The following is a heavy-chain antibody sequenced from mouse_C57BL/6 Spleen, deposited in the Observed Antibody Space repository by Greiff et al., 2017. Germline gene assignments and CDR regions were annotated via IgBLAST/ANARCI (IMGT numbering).Heavy chain of an antibody. CDR2: INPGSGGT. J-gene: IGHJ3*01. Sequence: LEESGAELVRPGTSVKVSCKASGYAFTNYLIEWVKQRPGQGLEWIGVINPGSGGTNYNEKFKGKATLTADKSSSTAYMQLSSLTSEDSAVYFCARAHYDYDWGLAYWGQGTLVTVSA. D-gene: IGHD2-4*01. V-gene: IGHV1-54*01. CDR3: ARAHYDYDWGLAY. CDR1: GYAFTNYL.